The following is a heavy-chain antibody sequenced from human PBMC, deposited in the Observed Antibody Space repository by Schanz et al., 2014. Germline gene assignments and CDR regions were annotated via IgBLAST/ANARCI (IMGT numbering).Heavy chain of an antibody. V-gene: IGHV3-30*04. Sequence: QVQLVESGGGVVRPGGSLRLSCAGSGFTFSNYAIHWVRQAPGKGLEWVGVISSDGNQQYYVDSVRGRFTMSRDNPKKTLYLQMNSLRAEDTAVYYCARDHQWLARYYMDVWGKGTTVTVSS. CDR1: GFTFSNYA. J-gene: IGHJ6*03. D-gene: IGHD6-19*01. CDR2: ISSDGNQQ. CDR3: ARDHQWLARYYMDV.